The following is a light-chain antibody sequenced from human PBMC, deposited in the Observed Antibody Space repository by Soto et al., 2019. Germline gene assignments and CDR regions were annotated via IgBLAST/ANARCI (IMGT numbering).Light chain of an antibody. J-gene: IGLJ2*01. CDR1: SSDVGSYNL. CDR2: EGS. CDR3: CSYTSGSTDVV. Sequence: QSVLTQPASVSGPPGQSITISCTGTSSDVGSYNLVYWYQQYPGKAPKLIIYEGSERPSGVSNRFSGSKSANTASLTISGLQAEDEADYYCCSYTSGSTDVVFGGGTKLTVL. V-gene: IGLV2-23*01.